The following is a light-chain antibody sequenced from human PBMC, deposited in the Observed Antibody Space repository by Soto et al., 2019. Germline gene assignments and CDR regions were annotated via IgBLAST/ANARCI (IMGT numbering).Light chain of an antibody. CDR2: AAS. CDR3: QQSYSTPF. CDR1: QSISSY. J-gene: IGKJ3*01. V-gene: IGKV1-39*01. Sequence: IQMTQSPASLSASVGDRVTITCRASQSISSYLNWYQQKPGKDPKLLIYAASSLQSGVPSRFSGSGSGTDFTLTISSLQPEDFATYYCQQSYSTPFFGPGTKVDIK.